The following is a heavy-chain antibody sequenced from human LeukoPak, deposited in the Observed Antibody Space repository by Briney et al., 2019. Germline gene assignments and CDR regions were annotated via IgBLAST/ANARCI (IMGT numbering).Heavy chain of an antibody. D-gene: IGHD6-6*01. CDR1: GFSFSGHW. CDR3: ARGPNSNWSGLDF. J-gene: IGHJ4*02. CDR2: ISPTGSTT. Sequence: GGSLRLSCTASGFSFSGHWMHWARQLPGKGLVWVSRISPTGSTTSYADSVKGRFTVSRDNAKNKLYLQVNNLRAEDTAVYYCARGPNSNWSGLDFWGQGTLLTVSS. V-gene: IGHV3-74*01.